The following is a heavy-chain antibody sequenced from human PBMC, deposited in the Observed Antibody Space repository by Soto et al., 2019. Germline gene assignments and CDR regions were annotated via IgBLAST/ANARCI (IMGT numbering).Heavy chain of an antibody. Sequence: SETLCLTCAVAGGSSSSGGCSWSWIRQPPGKGLEWIWYIYHSVSTYYTPSLKSRVTISVDRSKNQFSLKLSSVTAADTAVYYCARPANGYSPGSAWFAPWGQGTLVTVSS. CDR3: ARPANGYSPGSAWFAP. CDR2: IYHSVST. J-gene: IGHJ5*02. D-gene: IGHD5-18*01. CDR1: GGSSSSGGCS. V-gene: IGHV4-30-2*01.